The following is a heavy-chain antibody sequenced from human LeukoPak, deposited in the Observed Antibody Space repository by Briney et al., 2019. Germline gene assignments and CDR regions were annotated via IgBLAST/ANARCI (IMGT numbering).Heavy chain of an antibody. CDR3: ARQDPYYDSSGYYHY. CDR1: GYSFTSYW. CDR2: IYPGDSDT. D-gene: IGHD3-22*01. V-gene: IGHV5-51*01. J-gene: IGHJ4*02. Sequence: GESLKISCQGSGYSFTSYWIGWVRQMPGKGLEWMGIIYPGDSDTRYSPSFQGQVTISADKSISTAYLQWSSLKASDTAMYYCARQDPYYDSSGYYHYWGQGTLVTVSS.